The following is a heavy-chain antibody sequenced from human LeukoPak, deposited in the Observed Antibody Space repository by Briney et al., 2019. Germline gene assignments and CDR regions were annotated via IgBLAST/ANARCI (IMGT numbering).Heavy chain of an antibody. J-gene: IGHJ4*02. D-gene: IGHD3-22*01. CDR1: GFTLSSYG. CDR2: ISYDGSNK. Sequence: GGSLLLSCAACGFTLSSYGMHRGRQAPGTGLAWVAVISYDGSNKYYADSVKGRFTISRDNSKNTLYLQMNSLRAEDTAIYYCAKEHYDSSGCPGYWGQGTLVTVSS. CDR3: AKEHYDSSGCPGY. V-gene: IGHV3-30*18.